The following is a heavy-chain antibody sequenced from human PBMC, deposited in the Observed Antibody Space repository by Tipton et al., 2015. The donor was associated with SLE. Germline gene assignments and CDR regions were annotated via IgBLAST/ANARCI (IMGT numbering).Heavy chain of an antibody. D-gene: IGHD3-3*01. V-gene: IGHV4-59*12. CDR2: INYSGST. CDR3: ARGRWSGYYWGWFDP. J-gene: IGHJ5*02. Sequence: TLSLTCTVSGGSIGSSYWRWIRQSPGKGLEWIGYINYSGSTNYNPSLKSRVTISVDTSKNQFSLKLSSVTAADTAVYYCARGRWSGYYWGWFDPWGQGTLVTVSS. CDR1: GGSIGSSY.